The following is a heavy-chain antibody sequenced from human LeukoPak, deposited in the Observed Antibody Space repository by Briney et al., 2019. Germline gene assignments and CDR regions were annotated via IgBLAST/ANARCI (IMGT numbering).Heavy chain of an antibody. CDR1: GGSFSGYY. CDR3: ARVPRGYSSGYTYYFDY. V-gene: IGHV4-34*01. CDR2: INHSGST. Sequence: PSETLSLTCAVYGGSFSGYYWSWIRQPPGKGLEWIGEINHSGSTNYNLSLKSRVTISVDTSKNQFSLKLSSVTAADTAVYYCARVPRGYSSGYTYYFDYWGQGTLVTVSS. D-gene: IGHD6-19*01. J-gene: IGHJ4*02.